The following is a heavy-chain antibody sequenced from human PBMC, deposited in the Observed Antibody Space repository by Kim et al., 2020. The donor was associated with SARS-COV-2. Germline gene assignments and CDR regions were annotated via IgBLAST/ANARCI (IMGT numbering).Heavy chain of an antibody. CDR3: ARILAVAGTSGWFDP. J-gene: IGHJ5*02. D-gene: IGHD6-19*01. Sequence: QKFQGRVTITADESTSTAYMELSSLRSEDTAVYYCARILAVAGTSGWFDPWGQGTLVTVSS. V-gene: IGHV1-69*01.